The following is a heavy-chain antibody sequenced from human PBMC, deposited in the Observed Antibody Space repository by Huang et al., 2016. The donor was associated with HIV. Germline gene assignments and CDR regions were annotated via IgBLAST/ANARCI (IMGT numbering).Heavy chain of an antibody. Sequence: QVQLQESGPGLVKPSETLSLTCTISGGSISHYFWSWIRQPPGKGLEWIGYINYSGSTNYTPSLKGRVTISVDTSKNQFSLKLSSVTAADAAVYYCAITHHPYYFDYWGQGTLVTVSS. V-gene: IGHV4-59*01. J-gene: IGHJ4*02. CDR2: INYSGST. CDR1: GGSISHYF. CDR3: AITHHPYYFDY.